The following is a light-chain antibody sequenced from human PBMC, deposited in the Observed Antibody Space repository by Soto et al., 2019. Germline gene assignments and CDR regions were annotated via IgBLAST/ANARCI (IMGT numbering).Light chain of an antibody. CDR2: GAS. Sequence: IVMTQSPATLSVSPGERATLSCRASQSLGGSLAWYQQKPGQAPRLLIYGASTRVTGIPARFSGSGSGTEFTLTISSLQSEDFAVYYCQQYGTSPRTFGQGTRV. V-gene: IGKV3-15*01. CDR1: QSLGGS. CDR3: QQYGTSPRT. J-gene: IGKJ1*01.